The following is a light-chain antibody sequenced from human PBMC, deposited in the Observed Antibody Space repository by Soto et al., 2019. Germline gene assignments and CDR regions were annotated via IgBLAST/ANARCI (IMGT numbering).Light chain of an antibody. CDR1: QGIRND. V-gene: IGKV1-6*01. CDR3: LKDSNFPLT. J-gene: IGKJ4*01. Sequence: AIQMTHSPSSRSASVGDRVTITCRASQGIRNDLGWYQQKPGKAPKLLIYAASNLQSDVPSRFSGSGSGTDFTLTISGLQTEDFATYYCLKDSNFPLTFGGGTKL. CDR2: AAS.